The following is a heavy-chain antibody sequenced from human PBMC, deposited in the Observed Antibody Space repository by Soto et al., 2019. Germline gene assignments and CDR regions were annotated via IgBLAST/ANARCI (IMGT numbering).Heavy chain of an antibody. Sequence: PGGSLRLSCAASGFTFSSYGMHWVRHAPGKGLEWVAVISYDGSNKYYADSVKGRFTISRDNSKNTLYLKMNSLRAEDTAVYYCAKGMEFHALVGANIFDYWGQGNLVTVSS. J-gene: IGHJ4*02. CDR3: AKGMEFHALVGANIFDY. D-gene: IGHD1-26*01. V-gene: IGHV3-30*18. CDR2: ISYDGSNK. CDR1: GFTFSSYG.